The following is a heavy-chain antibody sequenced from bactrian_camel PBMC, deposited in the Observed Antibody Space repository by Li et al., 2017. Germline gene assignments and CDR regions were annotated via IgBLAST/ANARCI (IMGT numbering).Heavy chain of an antibody. Sequence: DVQLVESGGGSVQAGGSLRLSCVASGFAGSNLYMAWFRQAPRKEREGVAAIDNAGSATYTYAVQGRFTISKDSAKNTLYLQMNNLKVEDTAMYYCAADGVNLQLARGYNYWGQGTQVTVS. D-gene: IGHD6*01. V-gene: IGHV3S31*01. CDR1: GFAGSNLY. CDR3: AADGVNLQLARGYNY. CDR2: IDNAGSAT. J-gene: IGHJ4*01.